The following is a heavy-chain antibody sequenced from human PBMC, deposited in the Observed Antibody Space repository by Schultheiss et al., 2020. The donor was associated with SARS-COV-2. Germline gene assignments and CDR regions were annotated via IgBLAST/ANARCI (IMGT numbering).Heavy chain of an antibody. CDR2: INHSGST. J-gene: IGHJ4*02. CDR3: ARASSASYCASFDY. Sequence: SETLSLTCAVYGGSFSGYYWSWIRQPPGKGLEWIGEINHSGSTNYNPSLKSRVTISVDTSKNQFSLKLSSVTAADTAVYYCARASSASYCASFDYWGQGTLVTVSS. D-gene: IGHD3-10*01. V-gene: IGHV4-34*01. CDR1: GGSFSGYY.